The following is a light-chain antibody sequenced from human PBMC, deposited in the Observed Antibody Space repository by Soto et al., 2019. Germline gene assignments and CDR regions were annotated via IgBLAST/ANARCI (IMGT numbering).Light chain of an antibody. CDR3: QQHNSWPPFPLT. CDR2: GAS. V-gene: IGKV3-15*01. Sequence: EIVMTQSPATLSVSPGERATLSCRASQSVSSNLAWYQQKPGQAPRLLIYGASTRATGIPARFSGSGSGTEFTLTISSLQSEDFAFYYCQQHNSWPPFPLTFGGGTKVDIK. J-gene: IGKJ4*01. CDR1: QSVSSN.